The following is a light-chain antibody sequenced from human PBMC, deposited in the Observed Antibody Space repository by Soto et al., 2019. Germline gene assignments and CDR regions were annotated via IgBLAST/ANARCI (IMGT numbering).Light chain of an antibody. CDR2: GAS. CDR3: QQYGSSLS. V-gene: IGKV3-20*01. Sequence: ELVMTQSPATLSVSPGERVTLSFRASQSVYVNVAWYQQKPGQAPRLLISGASTRATGIPDRFSGSGSGTDFILTINRLEPEDFAVYYCQQYGSSLSFGQGTRLEIK. CDR1: QSVYVN. J-gene: IGKJ5*01.